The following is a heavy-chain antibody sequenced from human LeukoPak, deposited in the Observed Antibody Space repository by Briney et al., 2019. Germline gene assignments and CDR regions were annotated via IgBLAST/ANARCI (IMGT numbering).Heavy chain of an antibody. CDR2: INTNTGNP. CDR3: AIGRVVAATRYFDY. D-gene: IGHD2-15*01. J-gene: IGHJ4*02. Sequence: GASVKVSCKASGYTFTSYAMNWARQAPGQGLEWMGWINTNTGNPTYAQGFTGRFVFSLDTSVSTAYLQISSLKAEDTAAYYCAIGRVVAATRYFDYWGQGTLVTVSS. V-gene: IGHV7-4-1*02. CDR1: GYTFTSYA.